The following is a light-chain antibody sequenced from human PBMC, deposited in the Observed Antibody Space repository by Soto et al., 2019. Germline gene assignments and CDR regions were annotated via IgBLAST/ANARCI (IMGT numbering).Light chain of an antibody. Sequence: EIVLTQSPGTLSLSPGERATLSCRASQSVSSSYLAWYQQKPGQAPRLLIYGASSRATGIPDRFSGSGSGTDFTLTISRLEPEDLAVYYCQQYNDWPRTFGQGTKVDIK. CDR1: QSVSSSY. V-gene: IGKV3-20*01. J-gene: IGKJ1*01. CDR2: GAS. CDR3: QQYNDWPRT.